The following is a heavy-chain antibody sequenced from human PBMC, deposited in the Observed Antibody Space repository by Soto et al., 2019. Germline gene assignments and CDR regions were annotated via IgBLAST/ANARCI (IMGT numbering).Heavy chain of an antibody. CDR2: ISGSGGST. D-gene: IGHD6-19*01. CDR3: AKEGSSGWYLEYYFDY. CDR1: GFTFSSYA. J-gene: IGHJ4*02. Sequence: GGSLRLSCAASGFTFSSYAMSWVRQAPGKGLEWVSAISGSGGSTYYADSVKGRFTISRDNSKNTLYLQMNSLRAEDTAVYYCAKEGSSGWYLEYYFDYWGQGTLVTVSS. V-gene: IGHV3-23*01.